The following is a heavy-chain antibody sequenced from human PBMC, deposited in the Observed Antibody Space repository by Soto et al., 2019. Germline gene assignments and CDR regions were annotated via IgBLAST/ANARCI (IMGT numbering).Heavy chain of an antibody. V-gene: IGHV3-23*01. Sequence: VQLLESGGGLVQPGGSLRLSCAASGFTFSNYAMSWVRQAPWKALEWVSSINIVGGNTNYADSVRGRFTMSRDDSKHTVFLQMNSLRAEDPAIYYCTKNYYLYSWGQATLIPVSS. CDR1: GFTFSNYA. J-gene: IGHJ4*02. CDR2: INIVGGNT. CDR3: TKNYYLYS.